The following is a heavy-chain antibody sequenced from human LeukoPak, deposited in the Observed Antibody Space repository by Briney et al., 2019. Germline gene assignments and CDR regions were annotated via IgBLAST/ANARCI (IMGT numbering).Heavy chain of an antibody. D-gene: IGHD3-16*02. J-gene: IGHJ4*02. CDR3: ARVAWIPIGGVIVTAFDY. CDR1: GFTFSSYA. CDR2: IHHSGDT. Sequence: PGGSLRLSCAASGFTFSSYAMHWVRQSPGKGLEWIGEIHHSGDTDYNSSLKSRVTISLDKSKTQFSLTLNSVTAADTAVYYCARVAWIPIGGVIVTAFDYWGQGTLVTVSS. V-gene: IGHV4-4*02.